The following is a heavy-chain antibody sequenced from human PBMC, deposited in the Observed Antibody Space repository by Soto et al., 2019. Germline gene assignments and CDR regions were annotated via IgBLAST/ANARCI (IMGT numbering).Heavy chain of an antibody. J-gene: IGHJ4*02. D-gene: IGHD5-18*01. CDR1: GFTFSSYA. CDR2: ISGSGGST. CDR3: AKDPAHLGYSYGCFDY. Sequence: GGSLRLSCAASGFTFSSYAMSWVRPAPGEGLGWVSAISGSGGSTYYADSVKGRFTISRDNSKNTLYLQMNSLRAEDTALYYCAKDPAHLGYSYGCFDYWGQGTLVTVSS. V-gene: IGHV3-23*01.